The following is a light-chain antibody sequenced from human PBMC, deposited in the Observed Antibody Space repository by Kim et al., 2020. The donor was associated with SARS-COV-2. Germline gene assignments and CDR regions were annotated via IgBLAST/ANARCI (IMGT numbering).Light chain of an antibody. J-gene: IGLJ3*02. Sequence: PGRTRKLNYSWDKWGEKCPCWDQEKPGQPPVLVTYQHSKRPSRIPERFSGSNSRNTATLTISGTQAMDEADYYCQPWDSSTAWVFGGGTQLTVL. CDR3: QPWDSSTAWV. V-gene: IGLV3-1*01. CDR2: QHS. CDR1: KWGEKC.